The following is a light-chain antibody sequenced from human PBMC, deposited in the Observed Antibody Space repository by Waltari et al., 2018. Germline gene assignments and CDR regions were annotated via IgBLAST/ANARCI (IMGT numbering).Light chain of an antibody. Sequence: SALTQPPSASGSPGQSVPISCTGASSAVGAFDLVSWYPQHPGKAPKLMLFAVTQRPSGVPDRFSDSKSGSTASLTVSGLQSEDEADYFCSSYTGSNNLVFGGGTKLTVL. CDR1: SSAVGAFDL. CDR2: AVT. V-gene: IGLV2-8*01. J-gene: IGLJ2*01. CDR3: SSYTGSNNLV.